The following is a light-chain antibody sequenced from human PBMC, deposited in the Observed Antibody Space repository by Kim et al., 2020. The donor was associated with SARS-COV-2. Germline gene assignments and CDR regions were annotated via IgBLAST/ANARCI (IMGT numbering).Light chain of an antibody. V-gene: IGKV1-39*01. Sequence: AAGGDRVTSNCRESQSVRSNLNWYQPKPGKAPNLLIYAASSLEGGVPSRFSGSGSGTDFTLTISSLQPEDLATYYCQQSYNTPLTFGGGTKVDIK. J-gene: IGKJ4*01. CDR3: QQSYNTPLT. CDR1: QSVRSN. CDR2: AAS.